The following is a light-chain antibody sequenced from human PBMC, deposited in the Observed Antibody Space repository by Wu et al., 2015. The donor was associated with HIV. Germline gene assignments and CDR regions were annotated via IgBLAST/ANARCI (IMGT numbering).Light chain of an antibody. J-gene: IGKJ3*01. CDR1: QSISSX. Sequence: ASQSISSXWPGISXNLASSQAPXLWCIHRATDTPARFRGSGSGTEFTLTISRLQSEDFAVYYCLQYNNRPRTFGPGTKVDIK. CDR3: LQYNNRPRT. CDR2: CI. V-gene: IGKV3-15*01.